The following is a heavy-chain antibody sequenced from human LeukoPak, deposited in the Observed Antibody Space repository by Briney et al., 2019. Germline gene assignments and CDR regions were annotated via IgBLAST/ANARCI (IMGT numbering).Heavy chain of an antibody. CDR2: INPNSGGT. CDR1: GYTFTGYY. V-gene: IGHV1-2*02. CDR3: ARDRYGDYFFDS. Sequence: ASVKVSCKASGYTFTGYYIHWVRQAPGQGLEWMGWINPNSGGTNFAQKFQGRVTMTRDTSISTAYMELNRLRSDDTAVYYCARDRYGDYFFDSWGQGTLVTVSS. D-gene: IGHD4-17*01. J-gene: IGHJ4*02.